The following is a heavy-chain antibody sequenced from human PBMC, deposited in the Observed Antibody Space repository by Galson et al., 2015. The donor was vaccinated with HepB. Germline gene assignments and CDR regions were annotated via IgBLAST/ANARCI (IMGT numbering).Heavy chain of an antibody. CDR2: ISYDGSNK. Sequence: SLRLSCAASGFTFSSYGMHWVRQAPDKGLEWVAVISYDGSNKYYADSAKGRFTISRDNSKNTLYLQMNSLRAEDKAVYYCGHFASGYKAFDYWGQGTLVTVSS. V-gene: IGHV3-30*03. D-gene: IGHD3-22*01. J-gene: IGHJ4*02. CDR3: GHFASGYKAFDY. CDR1: GFTFSSYG.